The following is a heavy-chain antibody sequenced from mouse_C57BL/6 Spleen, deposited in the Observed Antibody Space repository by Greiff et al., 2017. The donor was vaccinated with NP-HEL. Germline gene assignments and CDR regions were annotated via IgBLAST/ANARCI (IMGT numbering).Heavy chain of an antibody. D-gene: IGHD1-1*01. CDR3: ARSGYYGSEAWFAY. CDR1: GYTFTDYY. J-gene: IGHJ3*01. V-gene: IGHV1-19*01. Sequence: VQLQQSGPVLVKPGASVKMSCKASGYTFTDYYMNWVKQSHGKSLEWIGVINPYNGGTSYNQKFKGKATLTVDKSSSTAYMELNSLTSEDSAVYYCARSGYYGSEAWFAYWGQGTLVTVSA. CDR2: INPYNGGT.